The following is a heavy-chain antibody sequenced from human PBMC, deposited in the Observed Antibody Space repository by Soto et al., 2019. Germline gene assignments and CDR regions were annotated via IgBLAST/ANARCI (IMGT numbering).Heavy chain of an antibody. J-gene: IGHJ6*02. CDR1: GFTFSNAW. Sequence: PGGSLRLSCAASGFTFSNAWMNWVRQAPGKGLEWVGRIKSKTDGGTTDYAAPVKGRFTISRDDSKNTLYLQMNSLKTEDTAVYYCTTHPGGYCSSTSCPYYYYYGMDVWGQGTTVTVSS. D-gene: IGHD2-2*01. CDR2: IKSKTDGGTT. V-gene: IGHV3-15*07. CDR3: TTHPGGYCSSTSCPYYYYYGMDV.